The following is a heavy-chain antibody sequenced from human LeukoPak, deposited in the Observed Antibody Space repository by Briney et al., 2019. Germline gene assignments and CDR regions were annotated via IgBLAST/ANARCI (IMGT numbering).Heavy chain of an antibody. Sequence: SGTLSLTCTVSGGSISSGGYYWSWIRQDPGKGLEWIGYIYYSGNTYYNPSLKSRATVSLDTSKNQFSLKLSSVIAADTAVYYCARGISSSWTNDYWGQGTLVTVSS. J-gene: IGHJ4*02. D-gene: IGHD6-13*01. CDR1: GGSISSGGYY. CDR2: IYYSGNT. CDR3: ARGISSSWTNDY. V-gene: IGHV4-31*03.